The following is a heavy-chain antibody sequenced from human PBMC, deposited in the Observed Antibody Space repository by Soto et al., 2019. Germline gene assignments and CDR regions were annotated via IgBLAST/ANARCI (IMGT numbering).Heavy chain of an antibody. D-gene: IGHD1-26*01. J-gene: IGHJ4*02. CDR2: ISGSGGST. CDR3: AKDPYLGRYSGSPNDY. V-gene: IGHV3-23*01. Sequence: GGSLRLSCAASGFTFSSYAMSWVRQAPGKGLEWVSAISGSGGSTYYADSVKGRFTISRDNSKNTLYLQMNSLRAEDTAVYYCAKDPYLGRYSGSPNDYWGQGTLVTVSS. CDR1: GFTFSSYA.